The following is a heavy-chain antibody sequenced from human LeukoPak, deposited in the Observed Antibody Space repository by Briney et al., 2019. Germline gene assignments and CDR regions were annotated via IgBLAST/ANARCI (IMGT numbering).Heavy chain of an antibody. CDR3: ARSGAYGYYYYYYYMDV. D-gene: IGHD5-12*01. V-gene: IGHV1-18*01. CDR2: ISAYNGNT. Sequence: ASVKVSCKASGYTFTSYGISWVRQAPGQGLEWMGWISAYNGNTNYAQKVQGRVTMTTDTSTSTAYMEVKSLRSDDTAVYYCARSGAYGYYYYYYYMDVWGKGTTVTVSS. CDR1: GYTFTSYG. J-gene: IGHJ6*03.